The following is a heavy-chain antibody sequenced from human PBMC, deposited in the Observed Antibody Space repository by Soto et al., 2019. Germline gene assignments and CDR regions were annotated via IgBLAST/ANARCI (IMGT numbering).Heavy chain of an antibody. J-gene: IGHJ4*02. D-gene: IGHD1-1*01. V-gene: IGHV1-69*02. CDR2: IVPMINKI. Sequence: QVQLVQSEAEVERPGSAVKVSCKTSGGTTSSYTIGWVRQAPGQGLEWMGNIVPMINKIDYAQKFQGRLTITADKSTRTVYMELSRLRSEDTAVYFCALRTGNWNPLADWGQGTLVTVSS. CDR3: ALRTGNWNPLAD. CDR1: GGTTSSYT.